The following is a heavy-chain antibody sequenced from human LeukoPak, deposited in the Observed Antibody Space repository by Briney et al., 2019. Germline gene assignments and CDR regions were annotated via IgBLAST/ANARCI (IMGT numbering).Heavy chain of an antibody. V-gene: IGHV4-59*01. Sequence: SETLSLTCTVSDGSISSYYWSWIRQPPGKGLEWIGYFYYTGSSNYNPSLKSRVTLSVDTSINQFSLKLSSVTAADTAVYYCARRRAEGGSNGHYNWFDPWGQGILVTVSS. CDR2: FYYTGSS. D-gene: IGHD6-13*01. CDR1: DGSISSYY. CDR3: ARRRAEGGSNGHYNWFDP. J-gene: IGHJ5*02.